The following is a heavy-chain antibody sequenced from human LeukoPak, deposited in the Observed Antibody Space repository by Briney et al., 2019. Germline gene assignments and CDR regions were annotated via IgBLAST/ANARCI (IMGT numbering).Heavy chain of an antibody. CDR3: ARQYYDILTGPNFDY. CDR2: IYYSGST. J-gene: IGHJ4*02. D-gene: IGHD3-9*01. Sequence: SETLSLTCTVSGGSISSYYWSWIRQPPGKGLEWIGYIYYSGSTNYNPSLKSRVTISVDTSKNQFSLKLSSVTAADTAVYYCARQYYDILTGPNFDYWGRGTLVTVSS. CDR1: GGSISSYY. V-gene: IGHV4-59*08.